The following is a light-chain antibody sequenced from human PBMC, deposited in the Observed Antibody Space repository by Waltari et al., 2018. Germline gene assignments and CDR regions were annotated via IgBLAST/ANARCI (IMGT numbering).Light chain of an antibody. J-gene: IGLJ2*01. Sequence: QSVLTQPPSASATPGQRVTISCSGSGSRIGHNDVYWFQHVPGTTPKLLIYRINRRPSGVPDRFSGSKSGTSAYLAISGLRSEDEADYYCAAWDDSLSGVFFGGGTKLTVL. CDR1: GSRIGHND. CDR3: AAWDDSLSGVF. CDR2: RIN. V-gene: IGLV1-47*01.